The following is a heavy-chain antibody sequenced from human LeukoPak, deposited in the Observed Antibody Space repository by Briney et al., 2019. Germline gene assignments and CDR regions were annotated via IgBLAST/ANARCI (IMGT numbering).Heavy chain of an antibody. D-gene: IGHD6-13*01. V-gene: IGHV3-23*01. J-gene: IGHJ4*02. CDR3: AKDKKSWNYFDY. Sequence: GGSLRLSCAASGFTFSTYAMAWVRQAPGKGLEWVSSISGSGDSTYYADSVKGRFTISRDNSKNTLDLQLNSLRGEDTAFYYCAKDKKSWNYFDYWGQGTLVTVSS. CDR1: GFTFSTYA. CDR2: ISGSGDST.